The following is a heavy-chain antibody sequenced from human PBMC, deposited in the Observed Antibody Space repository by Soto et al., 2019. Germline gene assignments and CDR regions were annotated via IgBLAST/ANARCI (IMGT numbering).Heavy chain of an antibody. CDR1: GGTFSSDS. CDR2: IIPMFDTP. Sequence: QVQLVQSGAEVKKPGSSVKVSCKASGGTFSSDSFSWVRQAPGQGLEWMGGIIPMFDTPIYAQKFQDRVTITADESTSTAYMQLISLRSGDTAVYYCASSGGLDRDFNYWGQGSLVTVSS. CDR3: ASSGGLDRDFNY. D-gene: IGHD2-15*01. J-gene: IGHJ4*02. V-gene: IGHV1-69*12.